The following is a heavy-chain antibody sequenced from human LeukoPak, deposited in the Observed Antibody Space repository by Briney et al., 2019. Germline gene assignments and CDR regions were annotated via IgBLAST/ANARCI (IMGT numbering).Heavy chain of an antibody. J-gene: IGHJ6*02. CDR3: ARDYYGSGSYDPRIYGMDV. Sequence: ASVKVSCKASGYTFTGYYMHWVRQAPGQGLERMGRINPNSGGTNYAQKFQGRVTMTRDTSISTAYMELSRLRSDDTAVYYCARDYYGSGSYDPRIYGMDVWGQGTTVTVSS. D-gene: IGHD3-10*01. V-gene: IGHV1-2*06. CDR2: INPNSGGT. CDR1: GYTFTGYY.